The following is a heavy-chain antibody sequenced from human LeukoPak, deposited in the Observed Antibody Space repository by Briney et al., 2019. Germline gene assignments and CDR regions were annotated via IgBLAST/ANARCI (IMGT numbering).Heavy chain of an antibody. D-gene: IGHD2-2*01. V-gene: IGHV3-30-3*01. CDR3: AKGLCSTSCYSVPDHV. CDR2: ISYDGSNK. Sequence: GGSLRLSCAASGFTFSSYAMHWVRQAPGKGLEWVAVISYDGSNKYYADSVKGRFTISRGNSKNTLYLQMNSLRAEDTAVYYCAKGLCSTSCYSVPDHVWGQGTTVTVSS. CDR1: GFTFSSYA. J-gene: IGHJ6*02.